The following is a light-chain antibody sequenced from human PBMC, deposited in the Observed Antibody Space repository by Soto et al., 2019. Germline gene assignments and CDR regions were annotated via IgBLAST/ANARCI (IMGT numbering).Light chain of an antibody. CDR2: DND. CDR3: GTWDNSLGDGHVV. J-gene: IGLJ2*01. V-gene: IGLV1-51*01. Sequence: QSVLTQPPSVSAAPGQKVTISCSGGSCNICNNYVSWYQQLPGTAPKLLIYDNDKRPSGIPDRFSGSKSGTSATLGITGLQTGDEADYYCGTWDNSLGDGHVVFGGGTKLTVL. CDR1: SCNICNNY.